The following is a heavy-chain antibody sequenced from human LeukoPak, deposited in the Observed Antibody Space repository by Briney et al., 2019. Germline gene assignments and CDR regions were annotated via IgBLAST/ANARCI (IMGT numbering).Heavy chain of an antibody. CDR1: GGSISGSSYY. V-gene: IGHV4-39*01. D-gene: IGHD2-15*01. J-gene: IGHJ4*02. CDR3: ARLARVAARGYYFDY. CDR2: IYYSGST. Sequence: SETLSLTCTVSGGSISGSSYYWGWIRQPPGKGLEWIGSIYYSGSTYYNPSLKSRVTISVDTSKNQFSLKLSSVTAADTAVYYCARLARVAARGYYFDYWGQGTLVTVSS.